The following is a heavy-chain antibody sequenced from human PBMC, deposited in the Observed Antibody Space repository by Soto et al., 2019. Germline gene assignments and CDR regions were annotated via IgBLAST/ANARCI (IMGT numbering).Heavy chain of an antibody. CDR2: ISPRSGSA. V-gene: IGHV1-2*02. J-gene: IGHJ6*02. CDR1: GYTFSYYY. D-gene: IGHD6-13*01. Sequence: SVKVSCNASGYTFSYYYVHWVRQAPGQGLEWMGWISPRSGSANFAQRFQGRVSMTRDTSITTAYMELRRLKSDDTAVYYCGRGPSTREPAGGTPYYYAMDVWAQGTTVTVYS. CDR3: GRGPSTREPAGGTPYYYAMDV.